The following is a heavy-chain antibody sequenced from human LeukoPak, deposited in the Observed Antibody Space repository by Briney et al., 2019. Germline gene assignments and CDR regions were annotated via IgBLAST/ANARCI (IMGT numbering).Heavy chain of an antibody. D-gene: IGHD3-22*01. Sequence: GGSLRLSCATSKFTFSKYAMHWVRQAPGKGLEWVALISYDGSNKYYADSVKGRFTISRDNSKNTLYLQMNSLRAEDTAVYYCAKDADTYYYDSSGYHPVDYWGQGTLVTVSS. CDR2: ISYDGSNK. J-gene: IGHJ4*02. CDR1: KFTFSKYA. V-gene: IGHV3-30*04. CDR3: AKDADTYYYDSSGYHPVDY.